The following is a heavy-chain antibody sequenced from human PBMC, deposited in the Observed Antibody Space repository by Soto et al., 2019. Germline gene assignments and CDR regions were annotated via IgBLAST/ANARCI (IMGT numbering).Heavy chain of an antibody. CDR1: GFTFSSYS. V-gene: IGHV3-48*02. Sequence: PGGSLRLSCAASGFTFSSYSMNWVRQAPGKGLEWVSYISSSSSTIYYADSVKGRFTISRDNAKNSLYLQMNSLRDEDTAVYYCARAHYYDSSGYDGDFDYWGQGTLVTVSS. CDR3: ARAHYYDSSGYDGDFDY. J-gene: IGHJ4*02. CDR2: ISSSSSTI. D-gene: IGHD3-22*01.